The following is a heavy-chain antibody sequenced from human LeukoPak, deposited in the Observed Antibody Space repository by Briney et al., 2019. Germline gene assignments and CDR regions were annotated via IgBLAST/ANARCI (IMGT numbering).Heavy chain of an antibody. V-gene: IGHV3-23*01. CDR1: GFTFSSYA. CDR2: ISGSGGST. CDR3: AIDSQQLPRGYFQH. Sequence: GGSLRLSCAASGFTFSSYAMSWVRQSPGKGLEWVSAISGSGGSTYYADSVKGRFTISRDNTKNTLYLQMNSLRAKDTAVYFSAIDSQQLPRGYFQHWGQGTLVTVSS. J-gene: IGHJ1*01. D-gene: IGHD6-13*01.